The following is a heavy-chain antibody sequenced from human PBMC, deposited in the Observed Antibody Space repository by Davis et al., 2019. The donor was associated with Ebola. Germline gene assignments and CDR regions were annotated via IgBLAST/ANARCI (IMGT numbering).Heavy chain of an antibody. CDR2: ISYDGSNK. CDR1: GFTFSSYA. D-gene: IGHD3-3*01. CDR3: ASLLVRFLEWLHTSEARNPYYYYGMDV. Sequence: PGGSLRLSCAASGFTFSSYAMHWVRQAPGKGLEWVAVISYDGSNKYYADSVKGRFTISRDNSKNTLYLQMNSLRAEDTAVYYCASLLVRFLEWLHTSEARNPYYYYGMDVWGQGTTVTVSS. V-gene: IGHV3-30-3*01. J-gene: IGHJ6*02.